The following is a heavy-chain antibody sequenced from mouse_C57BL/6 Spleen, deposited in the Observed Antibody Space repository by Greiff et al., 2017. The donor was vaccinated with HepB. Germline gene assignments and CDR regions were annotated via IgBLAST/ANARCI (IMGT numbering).Heavy chain of an antibody. CDR3: ARSGDYYGVAY. D-gene: IGHD1-2*01. V-gene: IGHV1-18*01. J-gene: IGHJ3*01. CDR2: INPNNGGT. Sequence: EVQLQQSGPELVKPGASVKIPCKASGYTFTDYNMDWVKQSHGKSLEWIGDINPNNGGTIYNQKFKGKATLTVDKSSSTAYMELRSLTSEDTAVYYCARSGDYYGVAYWGQVTLVTVSA. CDR1: GYTFTDYN.